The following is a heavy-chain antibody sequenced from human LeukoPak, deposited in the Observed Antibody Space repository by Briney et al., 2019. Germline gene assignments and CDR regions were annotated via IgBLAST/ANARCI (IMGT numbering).Heavy chain of an antibody. CDR3: ARDGPLGGGYDELDY. Sequence: ASVKVCCKTSGYTFTGYYMHWVRQSPGQGLEWMGWINPNSGGTSYAQKFQGRVTMTRDTSISTAYMELSRLRSDDTAVYYCARDGPLGGGYDELDYWGQGTLVTVSS. D-gene: IGHD5-12*01. J-gene: IGHJ4*02. V-gene: IGHV1-2*02. CDR1: GYTFTGYY. CDR2: INPNSGGT.